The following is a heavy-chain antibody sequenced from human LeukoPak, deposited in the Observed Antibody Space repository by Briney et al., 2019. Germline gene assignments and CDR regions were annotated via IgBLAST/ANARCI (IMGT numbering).Heavy chain of an antibody. J-gene: IGHJ4*02. Sequence: GGSLRLSCSASGFTFSSYAMHWVRQAPGKGLEWVSAISGSGGSTYYADSVKGRLTISRDNSKNTLYLQMNSLRAEDTAVYYCAKVSLWYYGSGSYYRDYWGQGTLVTVSS. V-gene: IGHV3-23*01. CDR2: ISGSGGST. D-gene: IGHD3-10*01. CDR3: AKVSLWYYGSGSYYRDY. CDR1: GFTFSSYA.